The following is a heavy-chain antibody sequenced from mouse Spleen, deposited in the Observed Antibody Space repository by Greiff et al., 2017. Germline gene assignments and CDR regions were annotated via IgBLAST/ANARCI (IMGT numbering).Heavy chain of an antibody. Sequence: EVQLVESGPELVKPGDSVKISCKASGYSFTGYFMNWVMQSHGKSLEWIGRINPYNGDTFYNQKFKGKATLTVDKSSSTAHMELRSLTSEDSAVYYCARDYYGSSYGGFAYWGQGTLVTVSA. CDR3: ARDYYGSSYGGFAY. V-gene: IGHV1-20*01. CDR2: INPYNGDT. D-gene: IGHD1-1*01. CDR1: GYSFTGYF. J-gene: IGHJ3*01.